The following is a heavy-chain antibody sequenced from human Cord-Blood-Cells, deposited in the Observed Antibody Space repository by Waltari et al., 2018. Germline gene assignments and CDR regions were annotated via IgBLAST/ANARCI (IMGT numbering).Heavy chain of an antibody. J-gene: IGHJ5*02. Sequence: QVQLQESGPGLVTPSETLSLTCPVPGGSISSYYWSWIRQPAGKGLEWIGRIYTSGSTNYNPSLKSRVTMSVDTSKNQFSLKLSSVTAADTAVYYCARGFGYDSSGYYSNWFDPWGQGTLVTVSS. CDR1: GGSISSYY. V-gene: IGHV4-4*07. CDR2: IYTSGST. D-gene: IGHD3-22*01. CDR3: ARGFGYDSSGYYSNWFDP.